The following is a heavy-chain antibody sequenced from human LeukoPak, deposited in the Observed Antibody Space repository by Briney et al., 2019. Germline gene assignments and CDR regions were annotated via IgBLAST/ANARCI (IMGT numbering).Heavy chain of an antibody. Sequence: PGGSLRLSCVGSGFTFSSNWMSWVRQAPGKGLEWVANVKENGDEKSYVDSVKGRFTISRDNAQNSVYLQMNSLRPEDTAVYYCARDLNWNQADYWGQGTLVTVSS. CDR2: VKENGDEK. CDR1: GFTFSSNW. J-gene: IGHJ4*02. D-gene: IGHD1-14*01. V-gene: IGHV3-7*01. CDR3: ARDLNWNQADY.